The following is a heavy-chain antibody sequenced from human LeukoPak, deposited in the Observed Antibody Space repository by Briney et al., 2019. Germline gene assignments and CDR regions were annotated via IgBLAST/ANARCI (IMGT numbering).Heavy chain of an antibody. CDR1: GGTFSGYA. CDR2: IIPIFGTA. V-gene: IGHV1-69*05. D-gene: IGHD6-19*01. Sequence: SVKVSCKASGGTFSGYAISWVRQAPGQRLEWMGGIIPIFGTANYAQKFQGRVTITTDESTSTAYMALSSLRSEDTAVYYCARGLKPEYSSGWHEPDYWGQGTLVTVSS. CDR3: ARGLKPEYSSGWHEPDY. J-gene: IGHJ4*02.